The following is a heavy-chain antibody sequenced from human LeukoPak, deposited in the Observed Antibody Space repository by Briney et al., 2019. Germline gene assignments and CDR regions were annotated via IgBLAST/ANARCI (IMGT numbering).Heavy chain of an antibody. Sequence: SETLSLTCSVSGGPISTYCWSWLRQPPGKGLEWIGYIYYSGSTNYNPSLKSRVTISVDTSKNQFSLKMNSVTAADTAVYYCARLSGTLLDYWGQGTLVTVSS. CDR1: GGPISTYC. CDR3: ARLSGTLLDY. D-gene: IGHD3-10*01. CDR2: IYYSGST. V-gene: IGHV4-59*01. J-gene: IGHJ4*02.